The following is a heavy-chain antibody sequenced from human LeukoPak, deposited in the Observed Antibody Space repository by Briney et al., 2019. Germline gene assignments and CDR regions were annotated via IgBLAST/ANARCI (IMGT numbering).Heavy chain of an antibody. CDR1: GYTFTNSA. J-gene: IGHJ1*01. Sequence: ASVKVSCKASGYTFTNSALHWVRQAPGQRLEWMGWINADNGNTKYSQKFQGRVTITRDTSASTAYMELSSLRSEDTAVYYCARLIVSTYAEYFQHWGQGTPVTVSS. D-gene: IGHD3-22*01. CDR2: INADNGNT. CDR3: ARLIVSTYAEYFQH. V-gene: IGHV1-3*01.